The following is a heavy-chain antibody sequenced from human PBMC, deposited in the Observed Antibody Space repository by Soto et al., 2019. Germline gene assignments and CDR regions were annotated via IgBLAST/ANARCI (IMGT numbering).Heavy chain of an antibody. CDR1: GGTFSSYA. Sequence: QVQLVQSGAEVKKPGSSVKVSCKASGGTFSSYAINWVRQAPGQGLDWMGRIVPMFGIPNFAPKFQGRVTMTADRSTTTAYMELSSLRSEDTAVYYCASGSYTSSSGGYYYYYMDVWGKGTTVTVSS. J-gene: IGHJ6*03. V-gene: IGHV1-69*02. CDR3: ASGSYTSSSGGYYYYYMDV. D-gene: IGHD6-6*01. CDR2: IVPMFGIP.